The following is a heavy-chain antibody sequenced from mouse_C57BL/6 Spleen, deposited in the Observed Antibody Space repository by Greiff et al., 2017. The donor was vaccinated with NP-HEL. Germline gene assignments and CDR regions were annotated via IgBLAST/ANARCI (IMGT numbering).Heavy chain of an antibody. CDR2: IDPSDSIT. D-gene: IGHD2-14*01. V-gene: IGHV1-69*01. J-gene: IGHJ4*01. CDR1: GYTFTSYW. CDR3: ARAGTGYAMDY. Sequence: QVQLQQPGAELVMPGASVKLSCKASGYTFTSYWMHWVKQRPGQGLEWIGEIDPSDSITNYNQKFKGKSTLTVDKSSSTVYMQLSSLTSEDSAFYYCARAGTGYAMDYWGQGTSVTVSS.